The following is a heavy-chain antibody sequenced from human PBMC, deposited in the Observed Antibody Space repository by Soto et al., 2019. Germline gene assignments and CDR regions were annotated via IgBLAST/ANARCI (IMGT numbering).Heavy chain of an antibody. D-gene: IGHD2-15*01. CDR3: ARLGRYYPSLDP. CDR2: IYYGGTT. J-gene: IGHJ5*02. Sequence: QVQLQESGPGLVKPSETLSLTCNVSGGSISPYYWAWIRQPPGKGLEWVGYIYYGGTTSYNPSLKSRVRISLETSKSQFSLRLNSVTAADTAVYYCARLGRYYPSLDPWGPGILVSLSS. CDR1: GGSISPYY. V-gene: IGHV4-59*08.